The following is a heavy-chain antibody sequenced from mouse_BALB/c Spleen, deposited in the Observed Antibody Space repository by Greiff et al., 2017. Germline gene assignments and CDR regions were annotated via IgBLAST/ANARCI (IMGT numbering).Heavy chain of an antibody. CDR2: IYPGNSDT. D-gene: IGHD2-1*01. V-gene: IGHV1-5*01. CDR3: TKGGLYGNPWFAY. J-gene: IGHJ3*01. CDR1: GYTFTSYW. Sequence: VQLKQSGTVLARPGASVKMSCKASGYTFTSYWMHWVKQRPGQGLEWIGAIYPGNSDTSYNQKFKGKAKLTAVTSTSTAYMELSSLTNEDSAVYYCTKGGLYGNPWFAYWGQGTLVTVSA.